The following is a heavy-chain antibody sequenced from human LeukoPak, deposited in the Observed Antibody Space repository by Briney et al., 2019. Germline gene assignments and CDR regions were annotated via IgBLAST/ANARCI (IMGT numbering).Heavy chain of an antibody. V-gene: IGHV3-20*04. CDR2: INWNGGST. J-gene: IGHJ4*02. CDR1: GFTFDDYG. CDR3: ARGPYCSSTICYTRFDY. Sequence: PGGSLRLSCAASGFTFDDYGMSWVRQAPGKGLEWVSGINWNGGSTGYADSVKGRFTISRDNAKNSLYLQMNSLRAEDTALYYCARGPYCSSTICYTRFDYWGQGTLVTVSS. D-gene: IGHD2-2*02.